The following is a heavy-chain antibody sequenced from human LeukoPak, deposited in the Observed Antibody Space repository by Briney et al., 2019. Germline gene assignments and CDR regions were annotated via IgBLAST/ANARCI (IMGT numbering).Heavy chain of an antibody. CDR2: IKQDGSEK. J-gene: IGHJ5*02. D-gene: IGHD3-3*01. CDR1: GFTFSSYW. CDR3: ARGHDFWSGYYNWFDP. V-gene: IGHV3-7*01. Sequence: PGGSLRLSCAASGFTFSSYWMSWVRQAPGKGLEWVANIKQDGSEKYYVDSVKGRFTISRDNAKSSLYLQMNSLRAEDTAVYYCARGHDFWSGYYNWFDPWGQGTLVTVSS.